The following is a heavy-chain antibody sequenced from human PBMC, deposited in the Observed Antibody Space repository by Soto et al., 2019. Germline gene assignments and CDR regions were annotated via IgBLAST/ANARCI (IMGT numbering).Heavy chain of an antibody. V-gene: IGHV3-11*01. CDR3: XXXXXXXXXAHFDY. Sequence: QVQLVESGGGLVKPGGSLRLSCAASGFTFSDYYMSWIRXXXXXXXXWVSYISSSGSTIYYADSVKGRFTISRDNAKXXXXXXXXXXXXXXXXXXXXXXXXXXXXXAHFDYWGQGTLVTVSS. CDR2: ISSSGSTI. J-gene: IGHJ4*02. CDR1: GFTFSDYY.